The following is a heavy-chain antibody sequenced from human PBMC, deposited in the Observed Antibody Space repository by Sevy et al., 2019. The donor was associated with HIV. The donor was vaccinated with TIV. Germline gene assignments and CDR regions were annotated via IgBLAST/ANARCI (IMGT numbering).Heavy chain of an antibody. CDR1: GFTFRNYG. Sequence: GGSLRLSCTASGFTFRNYGMQWVRQAPGKGLEWMALIWYDGSNKYYADSVNGQFTISRDNSKNTLYMQMNSLRAEDTAVYYCATARASRGPDRGYYFDYWGQGTRVTVSS. D-gene: IGHD3-22*01. V-gene: IGHV3-33*03. CDR3: ATARASRGPDRGYYFDY. CDR2: IWYDGSNK. J-gene: IGHJ4*02.